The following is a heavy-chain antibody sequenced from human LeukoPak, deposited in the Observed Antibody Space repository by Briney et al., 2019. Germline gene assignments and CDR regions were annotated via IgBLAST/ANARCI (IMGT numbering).Heavy chain of an antibody. Sequence: GRSLRLSCAASGFTFSSYAMHWVRQAPGKGLEWVAVISYDGSNKYYADSVKGRFTISRDNSKNTLYLQMNSLRAEDTAVYYCAKDPGTTVTLYYFDYWGQGTLVTVSS. J-gene: IGHJ4*02. CDR1: GFTFSSYA. V-gene: IGHV3-30*04. CDR2: ISYDGSNK. D-gene: IGHD4-17*01. CDR3: AKDPGTTVTLYYFDY.